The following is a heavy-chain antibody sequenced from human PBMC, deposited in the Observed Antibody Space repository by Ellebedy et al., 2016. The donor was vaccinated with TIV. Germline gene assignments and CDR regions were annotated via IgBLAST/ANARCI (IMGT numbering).Heavy chain of an antibody. V-gene: IGHV1-58*01. CDR3: AREVAPSYFDY. CDR1: GFTFTSSA. J-gene: IGHJ4*02. Sequence: SVKVSCXASGFTFTSSAVQWVRQARGQRLEWIGWIVVGSGNTNYAQKFQERVTITRDMSTSTAYMELSSLRSEDTAVYYCAREVAPSYFDYWGQGTLVTVSS. CDR2: IVVGSGNT. D-gene: IGHD2-15*01.